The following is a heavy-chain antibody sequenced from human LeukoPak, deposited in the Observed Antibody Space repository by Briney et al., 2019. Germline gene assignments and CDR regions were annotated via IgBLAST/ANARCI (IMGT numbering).Heavy chain of an antibody. Sequence: SETLSLTCTVSGGSISSHYWSWIRQPPGKGLEWIGYIYYSGSTNYNPSLKSRVTISVDTSKNQLSLKLSSVTAADTAVYYCARQGPKGLFDYWGQGTLVTVS. CDR3: ARQGPKGLFDY. J-gene: IGHJ4*02. V-gene: IGHV4-59*11. CDR2: IYYSGST. CDR1: GGSISSHY.